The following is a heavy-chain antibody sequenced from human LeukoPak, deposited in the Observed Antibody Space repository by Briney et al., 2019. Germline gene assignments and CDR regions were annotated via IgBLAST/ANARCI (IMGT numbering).Heavy chain of an antibody. J-gene: IGHJ6*03. Sequence: GGSLRLSCAASGFTFSSYAMHWVRQAPGKGLEWVAVISYDGSNKYYADSVKGRFTISRDNSKNTLYLQMNSLRAEDTAVYYCARDGYYGDYVDVWGKGTTVTISS. CDR2: ISYDGSNK. D-gene: IGHD4-17*01. V-gene: IGHV3-30*04. CDR3: ARDGYYGDYVDV. CDR1: GFTFSSYA.